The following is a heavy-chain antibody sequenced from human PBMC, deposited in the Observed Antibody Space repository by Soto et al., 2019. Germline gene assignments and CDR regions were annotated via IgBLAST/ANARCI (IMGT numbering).Heavy chain of an antibody. V-gene: IGHV3-30-3*01. CDR1: GFTFSSYA. CDR3: ARDTLYYDSSGYLGY. CDR2: ISYDGSNK. Sequence: QVQLVESGGGVVQPGRSLRLSCAASGFTFSSYAMHWVRQAPGKGLEWVAVISYDGSNKYYADSVKGRFTISRDNSKNTLYLQMNSLRAEDTAVYYCARDTLYYDSSGYLGYWGQGTLVTVSS. D-gene: IGHD3-22*01. J-gene: IGHJ4*02.